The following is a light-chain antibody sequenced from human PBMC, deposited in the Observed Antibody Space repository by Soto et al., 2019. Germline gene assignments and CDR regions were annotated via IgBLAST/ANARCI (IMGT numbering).Light chain of an antibody. J-gene: IGKJ4*01. CDR2: DTS. CDR3: QPYNNWPLT. CDR1: QSIDTY. V-gene: IGKV3-15*01. Sequence: EIVLTQSPATLSSSPGERATLSCRASQSIDTYLAWYQQKPGQAPRLLIYDTSTRATGVPARFSGSRSGPEFTLTINRLQSEDFAIYYCQPYNNWPLTFGGGTKVDIK.